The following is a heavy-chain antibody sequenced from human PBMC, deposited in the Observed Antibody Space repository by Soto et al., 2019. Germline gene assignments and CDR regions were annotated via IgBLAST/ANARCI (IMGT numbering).Heavy chain of an antibody. CDR2: ISSSSSTI. V-gene: IGHV3-48*01. CDR1: GFTFSSYS. D-gene: IGHD1-7*01. Sequence: EVQLVESGGGLVQPGGSLRLSCAASGFTFSSYSMNWVRQAPGKGLEWVSYISSSSSTIYYADSVKGRFTISRDNAKNSLYLQMNSLKAEDTAVYYCARITRTTWERAFETWGQGTMVTVSS. J-gene: IGHJ3*02. CDR3: ARITRTTWERAFET.